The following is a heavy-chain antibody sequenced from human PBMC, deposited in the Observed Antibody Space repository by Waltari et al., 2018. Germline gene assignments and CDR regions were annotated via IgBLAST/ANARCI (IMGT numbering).Heavy chain of an antibody. CDR1: GFTFRSYA. CDR3: ARDASGSRNWFDP. J-gene: IGHJ5*02. D-gene: IGHD1-26*01. Sequence: EVQLVESGGGLVQPGGSLRLSCAASGFTFRSYAMHWVRQAPGKGLEYGSAISSNGGSTYYADSVKGRFTISRDNSKNTLYLQMGSLRAEDMAVYYCARDASGSRNWFDPWGQGTLVTVSS. CDR2: ISSNGGST. V-gene: IGHV3-64*07.